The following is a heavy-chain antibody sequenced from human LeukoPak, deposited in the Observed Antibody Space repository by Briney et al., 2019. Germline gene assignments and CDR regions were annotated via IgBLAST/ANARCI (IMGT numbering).Heavy chain of an antibody. Sequence: SETLSLTCTVSGGSISTFYWSWIRQPAGKGLEWIGRIYTRGSTNYTPSLQSRVTISVDTSKNQFSLKLSSVTAADTAVYYCVRIMITFGGDPIDAFDIWGQGTMVTVSS. CDR3: VRIMITFGGDPIDAFDI. V-gene: IGHV4-4*07. D-gene: IGHD3-16*01. J-gene: IGHJ3*02. CDR1: GGSISTFY. CDR2: IYTRGST.